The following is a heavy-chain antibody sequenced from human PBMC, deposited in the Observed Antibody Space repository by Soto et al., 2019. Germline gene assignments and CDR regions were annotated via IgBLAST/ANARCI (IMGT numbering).Heavy chain of an antibody. CDR2: IKQDGSEK. D-gene: IGHD6-6*01. J-gene: IGHJ6*02. CDR1: GITFSDYW. CDR3: ARGGVYSTSSLPRFYYYAMDV. V-gene: IGHV3-7*01. Sequence: GGSLRFSCADSGITFSDYWMTWVRQAPGKGLEWVASIKQDGSEKSYVDSVEGRFTISRDNAKNSLYLQMDSLRVGDTAVYYCARGGVYSTSSLPRFYYYAMDVWGQGTTVTVSS.